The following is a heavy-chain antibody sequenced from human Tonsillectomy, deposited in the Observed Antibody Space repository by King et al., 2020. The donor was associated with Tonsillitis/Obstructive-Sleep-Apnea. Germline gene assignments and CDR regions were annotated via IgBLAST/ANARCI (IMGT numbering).Heavy chain of an antibody. D-gene: IGHD5-12*01. J-gene: IGHJ4*02. CDR1: GFTFSNAW. Sequence: VQLVESGGGLVKPGGSLRLSCAASGFTFSNAWMSWVRQAPGKGLEWVGRSKSKTDGGTTDYAAPVKGRFTILRDDSKKTLYLQMNSLKTEDTAAYYCTTGDRDVDIVATIIYWGQGTLVTVSS. V-gene: IGHV3-15*01. CDR2: SKSKTDGGTT. CDR3: TTGDRDVDIVATIIY.